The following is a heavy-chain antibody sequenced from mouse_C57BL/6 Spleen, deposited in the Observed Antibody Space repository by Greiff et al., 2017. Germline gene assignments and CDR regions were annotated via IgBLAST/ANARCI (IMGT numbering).Heavy chain of an antibody. D-gene: IGHD1-1*01. J-gene: IGHJ1*03. Sequence: VQLKESGGGLVKPGGSLKLSCAASGFTFSDYGMHWVRQAPEKGLEWVAYISRGSSTIYYADTVKGRFTISRDNAKNTRFLQMTRLRSEDTAMYYCARRGYGSSYDGWYFDVWGTGTTVTVSS. V-gene: IGHV5-17*01. CDR2: ISRGSSTI. CDR1: GFTFSDYG. CDR3: ARRGYGSSYDGWYFDV.